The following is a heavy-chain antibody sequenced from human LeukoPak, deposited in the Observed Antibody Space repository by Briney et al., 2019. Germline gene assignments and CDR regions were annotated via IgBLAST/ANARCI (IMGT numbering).Heavy chain of an antibody. CDR3: ASGYYYDSSRYYRFDY. J-gene: IGHJ4*02. Sequence: SETLSLTCTVSGGSFSSYYWTWIRQPPGKGLEWIGYIFYNGSTNYNPSLKSRVTISVDTSKNQFSLKLRSVSAADTAVYYCASGYYYDSSRYYRFDYWGQGTLVTVSS. CDR1: GGSFSSYY. V-gene: IGHV4-59*08. D-gene: IGHD3-22*01. CDR2: IFYNGST.